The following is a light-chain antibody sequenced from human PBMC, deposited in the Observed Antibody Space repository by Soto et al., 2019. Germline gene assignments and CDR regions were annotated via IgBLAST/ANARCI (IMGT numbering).Light chain of an antibody. J-gene: IGKJ2*01. CDR2: GAS. Sequence: DIQMTQSPSSLSASVGDTVTFTCRASQTVSTYLNWYLLKPGKAPKLLIYGASSLPSGVPSRFSANGSATEFALTISGLRPEDSATFYCQQSYKTPRTFGQGSRLEIK. CDR1: QTVSTY. V-gene: IGKV1-39*01. CDR3: QQSYKTPRT.